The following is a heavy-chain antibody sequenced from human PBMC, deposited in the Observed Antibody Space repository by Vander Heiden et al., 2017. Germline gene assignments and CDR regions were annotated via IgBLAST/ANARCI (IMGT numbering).Heavy chain of an antibody. V-gene: IGHV3-9*01. CDR3: AKSRTQPGKNES. CDR1: GFAFDDYA. D-gene: IGHD6-13*01. Sequence: EVQLVESGGGLVQPGRSLRLSCAASGFAFDDYAMHWVRQAPGKGLEWVSGISWNSNTMDYADSVKGRFTISRDNAKNSLYLQMNSLRPEDTALYYCAKSRTQPGKNESWGQGTLVTVSS. CDR2: ISWNSNTM. J-gene: IGHJ5*02.